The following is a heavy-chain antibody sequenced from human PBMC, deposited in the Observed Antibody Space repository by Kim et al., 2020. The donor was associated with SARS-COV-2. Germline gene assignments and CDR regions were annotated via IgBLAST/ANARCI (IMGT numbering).Heavy chain of an antibody. CDR3: AVCSTVTTRWFDP. V-gene: IGHV1-69*13. CDR2: IIPIFGTA. D-gene: IGHD4-17*01. CDR1: GGTFSSYA. J-gene: IGHJ5*02. Sequence: SVKVSCKASGGTFSSYAISWVRQAPGQGLEWMGGIIPIFGTAIYAQKFQGRVTITADESTSTAYMELSSLRSEDTAVYYCAVCSTVTTRWFDPWGQGTLVTVSS.